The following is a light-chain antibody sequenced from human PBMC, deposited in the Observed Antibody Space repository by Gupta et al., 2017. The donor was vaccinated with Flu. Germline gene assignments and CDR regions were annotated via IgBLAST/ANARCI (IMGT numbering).Light chain of an antibody. J-gene: IGKJ5*01. V-gene: IGKV3-11*01. CDR2: DAS. CDR1: QSVSSY. CDR3: QQRQDWPPIT. Sequence: VVLTQSPATLSLSPGERATLSCRTSQSVSSYLAWYQQKPGQAPRRLIYDASNRATGIPARFSGSGSGTDFTLTISSREQEDFAVYYCQQRQDWPPITFGQGTRLEIK.